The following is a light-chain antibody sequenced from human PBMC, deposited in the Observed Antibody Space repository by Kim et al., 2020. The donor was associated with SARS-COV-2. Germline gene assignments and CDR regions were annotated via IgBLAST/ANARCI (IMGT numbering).Light chain of an antibody. CDR1: SVGSRT. Sequence: PGKAARMTWGGTSVGSRTFLWYQQKPGQAPVLVISYDSVRPSGIPERFSGSNSGNTATVTISRVEAGDEADYYCQVWDSSDDHRVVFGGGTQLTVL. V-gene: IGLV3-21*04. J-gene: IGLJ2*01. CDR2: YDS. CDR3: QVWDSSDDHRVV.